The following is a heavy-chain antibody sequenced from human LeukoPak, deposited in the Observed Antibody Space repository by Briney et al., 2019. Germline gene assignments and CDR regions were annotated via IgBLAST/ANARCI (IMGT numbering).Heavy chain of an antibody. CDR2: ISSSSSTI. J-gene: IGHJ4*02. Sequence: PGGSLRLSCAASGYTFSSYSKNWVRQAPGKGLEWVSYISSSSSTIYYADSVKGRFTISKDNAKNSLYLQMNSLRAEDTAVYYCARDQEQQLADYFDYWGQGTLVTVSS. CDR1: GYTFSSYS. D-gene: IGHD6-13*01. CDR3: ARDQEQQLADYFDY. V-gene: IGHV3-48*01.